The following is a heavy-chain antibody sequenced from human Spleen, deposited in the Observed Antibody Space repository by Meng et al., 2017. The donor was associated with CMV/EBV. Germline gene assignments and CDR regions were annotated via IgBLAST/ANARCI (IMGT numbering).Heavy chain of an antibody. Sequence: KASGYTFTSYAMHWVRQAPGQRLEWMGWSNAGNGNTKYSQEFQGRVTITRNTSISTAYMELSSLRSEDTAVYYCARGHIRFLEWLDYWGQGTLVTVSS. V-gene: IGHV1-3*02. J-gene: IGHJ4*02. CDR1: GYTFTSYA. CDR3: ARGHIRFLEWLDY. D-gene: IGHD3-3*01. CDR2: SNAGNGNT.